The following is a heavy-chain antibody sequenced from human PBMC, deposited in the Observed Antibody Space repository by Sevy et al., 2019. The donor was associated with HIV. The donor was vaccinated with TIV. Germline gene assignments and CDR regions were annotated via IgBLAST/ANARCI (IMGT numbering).Heavy chain of an antibody. J-gene: IGHJ4*02. Sequence: GGSLRLFCAASGFTFDAFWMQWVRQAPGKGLEWVANIRPDGNEIYYAESVRGRFTISRDNSKESLYLQMSNLRVEDTATYFCARRYFDLWGQGALVTVSS. CDR3: ARRYFDL. CDR2: IRPDGNEI. V-gene: IGHV3-7*01. D-gene: IGHD3-16*02. CDR1: GFTFDAFW.